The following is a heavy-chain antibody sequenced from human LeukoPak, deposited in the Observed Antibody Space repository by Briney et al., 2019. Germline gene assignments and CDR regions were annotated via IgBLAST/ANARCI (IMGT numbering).Heavy chain of an antibody. D-gene: IGHD6-13*01. CDR3: ARDSLGSSWYA. CDR1: GFTFSRYS. V-gene: IGHV3-21*05. Sequence: GGSLRLSCAASGFTFSRYSMNWVRQAPGKGLEWISYISSSSSDIYYADSVKGRFTISRDNAKNSLYLQMNSLRAEDTAVYYCARDSLGSSWYAWGQGTLVTVSS. J-gene: IGHJ5*02. CDR2: ISSSSSDI.